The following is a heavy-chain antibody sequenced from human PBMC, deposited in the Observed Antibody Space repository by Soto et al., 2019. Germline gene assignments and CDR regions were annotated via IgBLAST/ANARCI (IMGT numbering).Heavy chain of an antibody. CDR2: IWYDGSNK. Sequence: GGSLRLSCAASGFTFSSYGMHWVRQAPGKGLEWVAVIWYDGSNKYYADSVKGRFTISRDNSKNTLYLQMNSLRAVDTAVFYFARSEVYCSGGRCYYYYGMDVWGQGTTVTVSS. CDR1: GFTFSSYG. D-gene: IGHD2-15*01. CDR3: ARSEVYCSGGRCYYYYGMDV. V-gene: IGHV3-33*01. J-gene: IGHJ6*02.